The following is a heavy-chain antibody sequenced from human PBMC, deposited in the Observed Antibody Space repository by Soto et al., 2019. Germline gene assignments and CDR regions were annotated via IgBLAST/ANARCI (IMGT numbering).Heavy chain of an antibody. V-gene: IGHV4-59*01. D-gene: IGHD3-3*01. CDR2: IYYSGST. J-gene: IGHJ4*02. Sequence: SETLSLTCTVSGGSISSYFWSWIRQPPGKGLEWIGYIYYSGSTNYNPSLKSRVTISVDTSKNQFSLKLSSVTAADTAVYYCARDITTPRDYWGQGTLVTVSS. CDR3: ARDITTPRDY. CDR1: GGSISSYF.